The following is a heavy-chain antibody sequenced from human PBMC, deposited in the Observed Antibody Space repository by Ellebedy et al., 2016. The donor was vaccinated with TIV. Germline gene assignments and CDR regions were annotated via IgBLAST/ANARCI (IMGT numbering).Heavy chain of an antibody. CDR1: GFSLSSRGMC. J-gene: IGHJ4*02. CDR3: ARIQADSEFWWFDY. D-gene: IGHD2-21*01. CDR2: LDWDDDS. Sequence: SGPTLVKPTETLTLTCTFSGFSLSSRGMCVSWIRQPPGKALEWLARLDWDDDSYYRTSLKTRLTIAKDTSKNQVVLTMTNMDPVDTASYYCARIQADSEFWWFDYWGQGTLVTVSS. V-gene: IGHV2-70*11.